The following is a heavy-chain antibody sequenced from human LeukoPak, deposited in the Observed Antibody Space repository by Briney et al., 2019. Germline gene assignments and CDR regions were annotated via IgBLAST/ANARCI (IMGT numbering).Heavy chain of an antibody. V-gene: IGHV1-2*02. J-gene: IGHJ4*02. CDR1: GYTFTGYY. CDR2: INPNSGGT. Sequence: ASVKVSCKASGYTFTGYYMHWVRQAPGQGLEWMGWINPNSGGTNYAQKFQGGVTMTRDTSISTAYMELSRLRSDDTAVYYCARDQDDILTGYYTAPTGYWGQGTLVTVSS. D-gene: IGHD3-9*01. CDR3: ARDQDDILTGYYTAPTGY.